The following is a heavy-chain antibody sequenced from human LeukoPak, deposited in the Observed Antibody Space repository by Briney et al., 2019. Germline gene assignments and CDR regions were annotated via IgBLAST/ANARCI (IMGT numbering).Heavy chain of an antibody. CDR1: GYIFTGYY. CDR3: TREGPLGGATDGFDI. V-gene: IGHV1-2*02. Sequence: ASVKVSCKASGYIFTGYYMHWVRQAPRQGLEWMGWINPNNGVTKYAQNFQGRVTMTRDTSISTACMVVSRLTSDDTAVYYCTREGPLGGATDGFDIWGQGTMVTVPS. CDR2: INPNNGVT. J-gene: IGHJ3*02. D-gene: IGHD1-26*01.